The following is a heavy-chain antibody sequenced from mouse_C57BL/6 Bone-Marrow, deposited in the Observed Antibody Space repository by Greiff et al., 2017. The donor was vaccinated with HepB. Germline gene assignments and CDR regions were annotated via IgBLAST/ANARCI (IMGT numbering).Heavy chain of an antibody. Sequence: VKLMESGAELVKPGASVKISCKASGYAFSSYWMNWVKQRPGKGLEWIGQIYPGDGDTNYNGKFKGKATLTADKSSSTAYMQLSSLTSEDSAVYFCARQTAYWYFDVWGTGTTVTVSS. CDR1: GYAFSSYW. V-gene: IGHV1-80*01. CDR3: ARQTAYWYFDV. D-gene: IGHD6-1*01. CDR2: IYPGDGDT. J-gene: IGHJ1*03.